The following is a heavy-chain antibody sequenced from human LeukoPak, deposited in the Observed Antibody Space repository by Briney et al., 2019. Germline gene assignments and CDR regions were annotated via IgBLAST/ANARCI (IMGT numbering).Heavy chain of an antibody. CDR2: IYTSGST. Sequence: SETLSLTCTVSGGSISSYYWSWIRQPAGKGLEWIGRIYTSGSTNYNPSLKSRVTMSVDTSKSQFSLKLSSVTAADTAVYYCARAVEGIAAAPVYFDYWGQGTLVTVSS. J-gene: IGHJ4*02. V-gene: IGHV4-4*07. CDR1: GGSISSYY. CDR3: ARAVEGIAAAPVYFDY. D-gene: IGHD6-13*01.